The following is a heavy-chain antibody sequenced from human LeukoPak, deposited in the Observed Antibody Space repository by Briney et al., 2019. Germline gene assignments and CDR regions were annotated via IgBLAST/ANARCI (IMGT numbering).Heavy chain of an antibody. V-gene: IGHV4-4*07. CDR2: IYTSGST. CDR1: GGSISSYY. CDR3: ARDRTGTYYFDY. Sequence: SETLSLTCTVSGGSISSYYWSWIRQPAGKGLEWIGRIYTSGSTNYNPSLKSRVTMSVDTSKNQFSLQLNSVTPEDTAVYYCARDRTGTYYFDYWGQGTLVTVSS. D-gene: IGHD1-1*01. J-gene: IGHJ4*02.